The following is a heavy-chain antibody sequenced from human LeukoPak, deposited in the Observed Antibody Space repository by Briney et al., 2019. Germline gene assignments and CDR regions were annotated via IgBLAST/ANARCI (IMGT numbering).Heavy chain of an antibody. CDR3: ARVGYSSSWYRGSGDYYYGMDV. CDR2: ISAYNGNT. Sequence: ASVKVSRKASGYTFTSYGISWVRQAPGQGLEWMGWISAYNGNTNYAQKLQGRVTMTTDTSTSTAYMELRSLRSDDTAVYYCARVGYSSSWYRGSGDYYYGMDVWGQGTTVTVSS. D-gene: IGHD6-13*01. J-gene: IGHJ6*02. CDR1: GYTFTSYG. V-gene: IGHV1-18*01.